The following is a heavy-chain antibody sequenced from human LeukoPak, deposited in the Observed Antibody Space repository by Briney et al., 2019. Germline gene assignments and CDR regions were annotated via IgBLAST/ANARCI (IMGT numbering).Heavy chain of an antibody. Sequence: PKASVKVSCKASGYTFTSYDINWVRQATGQGLEWMGWMNPNSGNTDYAQKFQGRVTLTRNTSISTAYMELSSLRSEDTAVYYCARGGDDYDISFDYWGQGTLVTVSS. V-gene: IGHV1-8*01. CDR1: GYTFTSYD. CDR2: MNPNSGNT. CDR3: ARGGDDYDISFDY. J-gene: IGHJ4*02. D-gene: IGHD3-9*01.